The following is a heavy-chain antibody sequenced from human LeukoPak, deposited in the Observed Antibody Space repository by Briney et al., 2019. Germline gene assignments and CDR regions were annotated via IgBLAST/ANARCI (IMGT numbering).Heavy chain of an antibody. CDR1: GYTFTSYG. V-gene: IGHV1-8*03. D-gene: IGHD3-22*01. Sequence: GASVKVSCKASGYTFTSYGISWVRQAPGQGLEWMGWMNPNSGNTGYAQKFQGRVTITRNTSISTAYMELSSLRSEDTAVYYCARVYYDSSGYRTSSFHDAFDIWGQGTMVTVSS. CDR3: ARVYYDSSGYRTSSFHDAFDI. J-gene: IGHJ3*02. CDR2: MNPNSGNT.